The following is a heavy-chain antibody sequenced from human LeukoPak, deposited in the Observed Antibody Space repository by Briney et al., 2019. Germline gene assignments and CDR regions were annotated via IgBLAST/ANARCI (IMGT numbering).Heavy chain of an antibody. J-gene: IGHJ3*02. D-gene: IGHD1-26*01. CDR3: ARDIVGGAAFDI. V-gene: IGHV3-48*03. Sequence: GGSLRLSCAASGFTFSSYEMNWVRQAPGKGLEWVSYISSSGSTIYYADSVKGRFTISRDNAKNSLYLQMNSLRAEDTAVYYCARDIVGGAAFDIWGQGTMVTVSS. CDR1: GFTFSSYE. CDR2: ISSSGSTI.